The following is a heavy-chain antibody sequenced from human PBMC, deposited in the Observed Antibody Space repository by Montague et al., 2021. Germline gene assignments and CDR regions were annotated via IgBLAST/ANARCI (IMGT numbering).Heavy chain of an antibody. J-gene: IGHJ3*02. CDR2: VYKRGDT. V-gene: IGHV4-4*07. CDR3: ARDSPVVEPWVGEHKGAFDI. CDR1: GDSISSYEYY. Sequence: SETLSLTCSVSGDSISSYEYYWTWIRQPAGRGLEWIGRVYKRGDTNINPSLRSRLTLSVDTSKNHFSLTLTSVTAADTAVCFCARDSPVVEPWVGEHKGAFDIWGQGTMVTVSS. D-gene: IGHD3-10*01.